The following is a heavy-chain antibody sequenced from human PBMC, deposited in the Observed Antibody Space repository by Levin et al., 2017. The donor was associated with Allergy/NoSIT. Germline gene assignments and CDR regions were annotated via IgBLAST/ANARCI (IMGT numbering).Heavy chain of an antibody. V-gene: IGHV3-33*01. Sequence: GESLKISCAASGFTFSSYGMHWVRQAPGKGLEWVAVIWYDGSNKYYADSVKGRFTISRDNSKNTLYLQMNSLRAEDTAVYYCARDRGGGSSWISPFDYWGQGTLVTVSS. CDR1: GFTFSSYG. CDR2: IWYDGSNK. CDR3: ARDRGGGSSWISPFDY. J-gene: IGHJ4*02. D-gene: IGHD6-13*01.